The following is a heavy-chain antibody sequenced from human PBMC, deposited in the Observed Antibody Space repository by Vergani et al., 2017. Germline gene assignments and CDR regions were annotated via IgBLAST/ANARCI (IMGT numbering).Heavy chain of an antibody. J-gene: IGHJ4*02. CDR3: ARSYGDYDYFDY. CDR1: GFTFSSYG. D-gene: IGHD4-17*01. V-gene: IGHV3-33*01. CDR2: IWYDGSNK. Sequence: QVQLMESGGGVVQPGRSLRLSCAASGFTFSSYGMHWVRQAPGKGLEWVAVIWYDGSNKYYADSVKGRFTISRDNSKNTLYLQMNSLRAEDTAVYYCARSYGDYDYFDYWGQGTLVTVSS.